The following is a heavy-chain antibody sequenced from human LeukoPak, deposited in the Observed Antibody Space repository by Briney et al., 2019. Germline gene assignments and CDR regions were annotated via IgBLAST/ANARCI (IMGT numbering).Heavy chain of an antibody. D-gene: IGHD5-18*01. J-gene: IGHJ4*02. CDR2: IKPDPGSR. CDR1: GYSFTSYY. Sequence: ASVKVSCKASGYSFTSYYIHWVRQAPRQGLGWIGIIKPDPGSRNYAPKFQGRVTMTSDMSTSTVYMELSGLRSEDTAVYYCARTKSGYSYGTLDYWGQGTLVTVSS. CDR3: ARTKSGYSYGTLDY. V-gene: IGHV1-46*01.